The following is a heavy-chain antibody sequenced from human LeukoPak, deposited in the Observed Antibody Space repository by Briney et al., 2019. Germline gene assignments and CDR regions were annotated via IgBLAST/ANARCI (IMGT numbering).Heavy chain of an antibody. V-gene: IGHV4-4*02. CDR3: ARGLSPRINMVRGVRPPFRGVFDY. Sequence: SGTLSLTCGVSGGSVTSTNWWTWVRQPPGKGLEWIGEINHSGSTNYNPSLKSRVTISVDTSKNQFSLKLSSVTAADTAVYYCARGLSPRINMVRGVRPPFRGVFDYWGQGTLVTVSS. CDR2: INHSGST. J-gene: IGHJ4*02. CDR1: GGSVTSTNW. D-gene: IGHD3-10*01.